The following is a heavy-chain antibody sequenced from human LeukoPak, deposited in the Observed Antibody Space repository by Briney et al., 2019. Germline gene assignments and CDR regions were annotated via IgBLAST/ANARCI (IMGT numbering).Heavy chain of an antibody. Sequence: SETLSLTCTVSGGSISSYYWSWIRQPAGKGLEWIGRIYTSGSTNYNPSLKSRVTMSVDTSKNQFSLKLSSVTAADTAVYYCARYYYDSSGYYYDAFDIWGQGTMVTVSS. CDR1: GGSISSYY. D-gene: IGHD3-22*01. CDR2: IYTSGST. J-gene: IGHJ3*02. CDR3: ARYYYDSSGYYYDAFDI. V-gene: IGHV4-4*07.